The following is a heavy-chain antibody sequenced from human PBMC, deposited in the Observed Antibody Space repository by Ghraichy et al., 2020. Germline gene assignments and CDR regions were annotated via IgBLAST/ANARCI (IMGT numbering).Heavy chain of an antibody. CDR2: ISGSGGTT. Sequence: ETLSLTCAASGFTFSSYAINWIRQAPGKGLEWVSGISGSGGTTYYADSVKGRFIISRDNSKNTLYLQMNSLRADDTAVFYCSRGGYSLYFFDYWGQGTLVTVAS. CDR1: GFTFSSYA. D-gene: IGHD4-23*01. J-gene: IGHJ4*02. CDR3: SRGGYSLYFFDY. V-gene: IGHV3-23*01.